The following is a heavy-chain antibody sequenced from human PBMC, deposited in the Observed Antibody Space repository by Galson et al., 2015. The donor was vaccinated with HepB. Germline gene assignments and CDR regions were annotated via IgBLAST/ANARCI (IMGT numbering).Heavy chain of an antibody. CDR1: GYTFTSYD. J-gene: IGHJ6*02. D-gene: IGHD5-18*01. Sequence: SVKVSCKASGYTFTSYDINWVRQATGQGLEWMGWMNPNSGNTGYAQKFQGRVTMTRNTSISTAYMELSSLRSEDTAVYYCARSLRSRGYSYGLIKDYYGMDVWGQGTTVTVSS. CDR2: MNPNSGNT. CDR3: ARSLRSRGYSYGLIKDYYGMDV. V-gene: IGHV1-8*01.